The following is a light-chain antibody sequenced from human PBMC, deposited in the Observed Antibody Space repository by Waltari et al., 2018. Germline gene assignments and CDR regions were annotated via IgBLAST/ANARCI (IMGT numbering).Light chain of an antibody. J-gene: IGKJ3*01. V-gene: IGKV1-5*03. CDR1: QSINTW. CDR3: QQYDSYLFT. CDR2: KAS. Sequence: DIRMTQFPSTLSASVGDRVTIPCRASQSINTWLAWYQQRPGKAPKVLNYKASTLESGVPSRFSGSGSGTEFTLTISSLQPDDFATYYCQQYDSYLFTFGPGTTVDVK.